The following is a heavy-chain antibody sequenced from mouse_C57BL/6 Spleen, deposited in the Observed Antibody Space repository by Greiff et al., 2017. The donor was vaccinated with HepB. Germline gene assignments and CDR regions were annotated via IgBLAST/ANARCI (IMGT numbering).Heavy chain of an antibody. Sequence: QVQLQQSGPELVKPGASVKISCKASGYAFSSSWMNWVKQRPGKGLEWIGRIYPGDGDTNYNGKFKGKATLTADKSSSTAYMQLSSLTSEDSAVYFCARKGLYGSSYFDYWGQGTTLTVSS. V-gene: IGHV1-82*01. CDR2: IYPGDGDT. CDR3: ARKGLYGSSYFDY. J-gene: IGHJ2*01. CDR1: GYAFSSSW. D-gene: IGHD1-1*01.